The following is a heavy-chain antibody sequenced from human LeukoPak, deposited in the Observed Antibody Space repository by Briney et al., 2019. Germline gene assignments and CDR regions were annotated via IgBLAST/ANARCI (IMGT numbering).Heavy chain of an antibody. V-gene: IGHV4-59*12. Sequence: SETLSLTCTVSGGSISSYYWSWIRQPPGKGLEWIGYIYYSGSTNYNPSLKSRVTISVHTSKNQFSLKLSSVTAADTAVYYCARDAPGTTVTGSWYFDLWGRGTLVTVSS. CDR3: ARDAPGTTVTGSWYFDL. CDR2: IYYSGST. CDR1: GGSISSYY. D-gene: IGHD4-17*01. J-gene: IGHJ2*01.